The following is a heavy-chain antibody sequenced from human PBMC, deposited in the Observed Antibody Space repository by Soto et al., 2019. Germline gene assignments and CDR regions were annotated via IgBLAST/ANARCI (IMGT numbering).Heavy chain of an antibody. D-gene: IGHD6-13*01. CDR3: ARTLAAAEGIYWFDP. J-gene: IGHJ5*02. CDR1: GGSISSYY. V-gene: IGHV4-59*08. Sequence: ETLSLTCTVSGGSISSYYWSWIRQPPGKGLEWIGYIYYSGSTNYNPSLKSRVTISVDTSKNQFSLKLSSVTAADTAVYYCARTLAAAEGIYWFDPWGQGTLVTVSS. CDR2: IYYSGST.